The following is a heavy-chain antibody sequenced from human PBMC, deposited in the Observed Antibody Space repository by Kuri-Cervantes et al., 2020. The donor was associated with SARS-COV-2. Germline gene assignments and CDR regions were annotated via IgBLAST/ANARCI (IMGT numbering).Heavy chain of an antibody. V-gene: IGHV3-13*01. J-gene: IGHJ4*02. D-gene: IGHD3-22*01. Sequence: LSLTCAASGFTFSSYDMHWVRQATGKGLEWVSAIGTAGDTYYPGSVKGRFTISRENAKNSLYLQMNSLRAGDTAVYYCARDDRGYWGQGTLVTVSS. CDR1: GFTFSSYD. CDR3: ARDDRGY. CDR2: IGTAGDT.